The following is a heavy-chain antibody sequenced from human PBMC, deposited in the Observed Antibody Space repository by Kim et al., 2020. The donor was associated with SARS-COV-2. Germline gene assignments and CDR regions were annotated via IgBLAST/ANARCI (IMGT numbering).Heavy chain of an antibody. CDR2: IYFSGST. CDR3: ARRVRLNDYGDYGGSYDVFDL. D-gene: IGHD4-17*01. J-gene: IGHJ3*01. V-gene: IGHV4-59*01. CDR1: GGSIGGFH. Sequence: SETLSLTCTVSGGSIGGFHWSWIRQPPGKGLEWIGNIYFSGSTNYNPSLKSRVTMSVDTSKNHFSLKLTSVTAADTAVYFCARRVRLNDYGDYGGSYDVFDLWGQGTVVTVSS.